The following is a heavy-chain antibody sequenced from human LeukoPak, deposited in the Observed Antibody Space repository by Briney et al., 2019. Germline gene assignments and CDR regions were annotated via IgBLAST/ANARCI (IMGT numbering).Heavy chain of an antibody. J-gene: IGHJ3*02. CDR3: AELYYYGSGSYYKDAFDI. Sequence: WASVKVSCKASGGTFSSYAISWVRQAPGQGLEWMGRIIPILGIANYAQKFQGRVTITADKSTSTAYMELSSLRSEDTAVYYCAELYYYGSGSYYKDAFDIWGQGTMVTVSS. V-gene: IGHV1-69*04. D-gene: IGHD3-10*01. CDR1: GGTFSSYA. CDR2: IIPILGIA.